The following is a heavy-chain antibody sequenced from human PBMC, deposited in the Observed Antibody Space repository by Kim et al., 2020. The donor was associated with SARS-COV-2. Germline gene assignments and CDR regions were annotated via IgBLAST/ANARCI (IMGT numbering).Heavy chain of an antibody. CDR1: GFTFSGSA. CDR2: IRSKANSYAT. CDR3: TTSDLIAVAGPSVDY. J-gene: IGHJ4*02. D-gene: IGHD6-19*01. Sequence: GGSLRLSCAASGFTFSGSAMHWVRQASGKGLEWVGRIRSKANSYATAYAASVKGRFTITRDDSKNTAYLQMNSLKTEDTAVYYCTTSDLIAVAGPSVDYWGQGTLVTVSS. V-gene: IGHV3-73*01.